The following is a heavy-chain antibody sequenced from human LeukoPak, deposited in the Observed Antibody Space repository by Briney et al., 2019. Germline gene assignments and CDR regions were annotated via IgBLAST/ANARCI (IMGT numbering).Heavy chain of an antibody. CDR2: FFYSGSS. CDR1: SISINSNDYY. D-gene: IGHD3-3*01. V-gene: IGHV4-39*01. Sequence: PSETLSLTCTVSSISINSNDYYWGWIRQPPGKGLEWIGSFFYSGSSYYNPSLKSRVTLSVDTPKNQFSLRLSSVTAADTAVYFCARHASITIFGGGVDYWGQGTLVTVSS. J-gene: IGHJ4*02. CDR3: ARHASITIFGGGVDY.